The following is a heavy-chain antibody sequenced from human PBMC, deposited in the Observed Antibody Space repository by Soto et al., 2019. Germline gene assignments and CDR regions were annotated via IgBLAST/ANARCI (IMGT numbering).Heavy chain of an antibody. J-gene: IGHJ6*03. V-gene: IGHV1-8*01. CDR2: MNPNSGNT. Sequence: ASVKVSCKASGYTFTSYDINWVRHATGQGLEWMGWMNPNSGNTGYAQKFQGRVTMTRNTSISTAYMELSSLRSEDTAVYYCASGVEHYYYYYMDVWGKGTTVTVSS. CDR1: GYTFTSYD. D-gene: IGHD1-1*01. CDR3: ASGVEHYYYYYMDV.